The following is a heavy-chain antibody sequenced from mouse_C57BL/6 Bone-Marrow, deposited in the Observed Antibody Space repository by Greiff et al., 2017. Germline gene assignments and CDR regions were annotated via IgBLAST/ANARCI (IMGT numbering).Heavy chain of an antibody. CDR1: GFTFSSYA. J-gene: IGHJ1*03. V-gene: IGHV5-4*01. Sequence: DVMLLESGGGLVKPGGSLKLSCAASGFTFSSYAMSWVRQTPEKRLEWVATISDGGSYTYYPDNVKGRFTISRDNAKNNLYLQMSHLKSEDTAMYYCARDYGSSSDGYFDVWGTGTTVTVSS. CDR3: ARDYGSSSDGYFDV. CDR2: ISDGGSYT. D-gene: IGHD1-1*01.